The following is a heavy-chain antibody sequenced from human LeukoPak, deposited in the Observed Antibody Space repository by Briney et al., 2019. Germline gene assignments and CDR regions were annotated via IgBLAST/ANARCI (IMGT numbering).Heavy chain of an antibody. CDR1: GGSISSGGYS. V-gene: IGHV4-30-2*01. Sequence: SQTLSLTCAVSGGSISSGGYSWSWIRQPPGKGLEWIGYIYHSGSTYYNPSLKSRVTISVDRSKNQFSLKLSSVTAADTAVYYCARSGLDGMDVWGQGTTVTVSS. D-gene: IGHD3-9*01. CDR2: IYHSGST. J-gene: IGHJ6*02. CDR3: ARSGLDGMDV.